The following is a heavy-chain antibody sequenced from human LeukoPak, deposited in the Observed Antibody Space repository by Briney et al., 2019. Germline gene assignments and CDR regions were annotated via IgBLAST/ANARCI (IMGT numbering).Heavy chain of an antibody. Sequence: GGSLRLSCAASGFIFRDYSMHWVRQAPGKGLEYVSAISSNGGNTYHANSVKDRFTISRDNSKNMLYLQMGRLRAEDTAVYYCARDLAAAGREFDYWGQGTLVTVSS. D-gene: IGHD6-13*01. CDR1: GFIFRDYS. CDR3: ARDLAAAGREFDY. J-gene: IGHJ4*02. V-gene: IGHV3-64*01. CDR2: ISSNGGNT.